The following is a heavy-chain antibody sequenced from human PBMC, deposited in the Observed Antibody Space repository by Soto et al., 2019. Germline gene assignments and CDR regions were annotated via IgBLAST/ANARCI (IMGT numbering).Heavy chain of an antibody. CDR1: SGSISSYN. CDR3: ARENYYALDY. CDR2: INYSGST. J-gene: IGHJ4*02. V-gene: IGHV4-59*01. D-gene: IGHD3-10*01. Sequence: SETLSLTCTVYSGSISSYNWNWVRQPPGKGLEWIGFINYSGSTHYNPSLKSRVTISLDTSKNQFSLKLNSVTAADTAVYYCARENYYALDYWGPGTLVTVSS.